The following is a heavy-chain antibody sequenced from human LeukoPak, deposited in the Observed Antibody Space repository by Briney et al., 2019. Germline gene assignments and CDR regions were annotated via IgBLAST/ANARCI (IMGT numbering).Heavy chain of an antibody. J-gene: IGHJ4*02. CDR1: GFTFSSYA. V-gene: IGHV3-23*01. CDR3: AKSGRVFDTSGYYWFPN. Sequence: GGFLRLSCATSGFTFSSYAMSWVRQAPGKGLEWVSSISGRGANTHYADSVKGRSTISGDYSKNTLNLQMNSLRAEDTAVYYCAKSGRVFDTSGYYWFPNWGQGILVTVSS. D-gene: IGHD3-22*01. CDR2: ISGRGANT.